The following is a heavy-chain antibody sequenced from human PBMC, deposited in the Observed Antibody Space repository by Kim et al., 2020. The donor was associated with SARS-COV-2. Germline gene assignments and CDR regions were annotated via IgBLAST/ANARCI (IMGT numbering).Heavy chain of an antibody. J-gene: IGHJ4*02. V-gene: IGHV4-39*02. CDR3: AREAVSGWHYFDH. Sequence: SETLSLTCTVSGRSISSVGYYWAWIRQAPGKGLEWIGSISHSGSTNYTPSLKSRVTISADTSKNQVSLKLTSVTAADTAVYYCAREAVSGWHYFDHWGQG. D-gene: IGHD4-4*01. CDR1: GRSISSVGYY. CDR2: ISHSGST.